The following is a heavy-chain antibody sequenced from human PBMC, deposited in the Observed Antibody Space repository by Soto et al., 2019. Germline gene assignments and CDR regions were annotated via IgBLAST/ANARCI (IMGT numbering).Heavy chain of an antibody. V-gene: IGHV1-18*01. CDR3: AGDGLTYYYDSSGYRSFDY. CDR1: GYTFTSYG. Sequence: QVQLVQSGAEVKKPGASVKVSCKASGYTFTSYGISWVRQAPGQGLEWMGWISAYNGNTNYAQKLQGRVTMTTDTSTSTAYMELRSLRSDDTAVYYCAGDGLTYYYDSSGYRSFDYWGQGTLVTVSS. J-gene: IGHJ4*02. CDR2: ISAYNGNT. D-gene: IGHD3-22*01.